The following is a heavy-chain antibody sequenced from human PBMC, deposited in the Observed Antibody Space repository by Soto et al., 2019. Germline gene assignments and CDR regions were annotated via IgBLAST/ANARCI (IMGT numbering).Heavy chain of an antibody. V-gene: IGHV4-59*08. D-gene: IGHD5-12*01. CDR1: GGSISSYY. CDR3: ARHRRLRHIYYYYYMDV. J-gene: IGHJ6*03. CDR2: IYYSGST. Sequence: SETLSLTCTVSGGSISSYYWSWIRQPPGKGLEWIGYIYYSGSTNYNPSLKSRVTISVDTSKNQFSLKLSSVTAADTAVYYCARHRRLRHIYYYYYMDVWGKGTTVTVSS.